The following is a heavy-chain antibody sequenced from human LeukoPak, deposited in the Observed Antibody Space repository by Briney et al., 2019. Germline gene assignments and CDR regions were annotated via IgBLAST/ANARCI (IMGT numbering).Heavy chain of an antibody. Sequence: GGSLGLSCAASGFIFSSFGMHWVRQAPGKGLGWVAFIRYDGSNPYYADSVKGRFTISRDNAKNTLYLQMNSLRVEETAVYYCAKDPQYYESSGYADYWGQGTLVTVSS. D-gene: IGHD3-22*01. V-gene: IGHV3-30*02. CDR1: GFIFSSFG. CDR2: IRYDGSNP. CDR3: AKDPQYYESSGYADY. J-gene: IGHJ4*02.